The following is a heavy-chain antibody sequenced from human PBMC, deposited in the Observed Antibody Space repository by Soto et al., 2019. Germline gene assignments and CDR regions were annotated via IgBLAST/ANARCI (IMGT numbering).Heavy chain of an antibody. D-gene: IGHD3-10*01. CDR3: ARVDAVVCLYNYHGLDV. CDR1: GGTFSNYA. CDR2: IVPIFGTT. J-gene: IGHJ6*02. Sequence: QVQLVQSGAEVKKPGSSVKVSCKVSGGTFSNYAIDWVRLAPGHGLEWMGGIVPIFGTTYYTQKFQGRATIIADDSKTTSYLVMSSLKSADTAIYYWARVDAVVCLYNYHGLDVWGQGTAVTVSS. V-gene: IGHV1-69*12.